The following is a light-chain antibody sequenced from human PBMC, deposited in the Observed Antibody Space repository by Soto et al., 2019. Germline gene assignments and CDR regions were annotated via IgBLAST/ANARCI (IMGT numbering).Light chain of an antibody. CDR1: QSISNF. Sequence: DIQMTQSPSSLSASVGDRVTITCRASQSISNFVNWYQQSPGKAPKLLIYAASRLESGVPPRFRGSVSGTDFTLTITSLQPEDFPTYFCQQTYSNSGTFGRGTKVDIK. CDR2: AAS. J-gene: IGKJ4*02. CDR3: QQTYSNSGT. V-gene: IGKV1-39*01.